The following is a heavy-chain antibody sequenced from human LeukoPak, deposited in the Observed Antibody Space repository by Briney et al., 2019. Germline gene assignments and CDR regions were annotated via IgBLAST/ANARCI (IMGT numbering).Heavy chain of an antibody. V-gene: IGHV4-4*07. CDR1: GVSISSYY. Sequence: SETLSLTCTASGVSISSYYWGWIRQPAGKGLEWIGRINTSGSTNYKPSLKSRVTMSVDTSKNQFSLKLSPVTAADTAVYYCARDRSYGPDHWGQGTLVTVSS. J-gene: IGHJ4*02. D-gene: IGHD5-18*01. CDR2: INTSGST. CDR3: ARDRSYGPDH.